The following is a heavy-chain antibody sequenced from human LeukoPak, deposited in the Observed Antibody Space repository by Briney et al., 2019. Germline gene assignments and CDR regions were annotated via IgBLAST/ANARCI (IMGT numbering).Heavy chain of an antibody. CDR2: IYYSGGT. CDR1: GGSIGIYY. D-gene: IGHD2-2*01. CDR3: ARQEYCSTTRRSASGFAP. J-gene: IGHJ5*02. V-gene: IGHV4-59*08. Sequence: SETLSLTCTVSGGSIGIYYWNWIRQPPGKGLEWIGYIYYSGGTDYNPSLKSRVTISVDKSKNQFYLKLNSVTAADTAVYYCARQEYCSTTRRSASGFAPWGQGTLVTVSS.